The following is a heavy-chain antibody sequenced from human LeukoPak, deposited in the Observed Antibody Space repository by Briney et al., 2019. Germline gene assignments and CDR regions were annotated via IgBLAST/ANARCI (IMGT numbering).Heavy chain of an antibody. J-gene: IGHJ4*02. CDR1: GYTLTELS. D-gene: IGHD6-19*01. CDR3: ATAGVAVAGTYFDY. Sequence: GASVKVPCKVSGYTLTELSMHWVRQAPGKGLEWMGGFDPEDGETIYAQKFQGRVTMTEDTSTDTAYMELSSLRSEDTAVYYCATAGVAVAGTYFDYWGQGTLVTVSS. CDR2: FDPEDGET. V-gene: IGHV1-24*01.